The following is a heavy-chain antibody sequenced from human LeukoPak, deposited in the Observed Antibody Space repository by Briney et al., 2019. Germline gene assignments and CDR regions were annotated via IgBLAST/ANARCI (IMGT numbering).Heavy chain of an antibody. CDR2: INHSGST. CDR3: ARCAYPLTGELDY. D-gene: IGHD7-27*01. Sequence: PSETLSLTCAVYGGTFSGYYWSWIRQPPGKGLEWIGEINHSGSTNYNPSLKSRVTISVDTPKNQFSLKLSSVTAADTAVYYCARCAYPLTGELDYWGQGTLVTVSS. V-gene: IGHV4-34*01. CDR1: GGTFSGYY. J-gene: IGHJ4*02.